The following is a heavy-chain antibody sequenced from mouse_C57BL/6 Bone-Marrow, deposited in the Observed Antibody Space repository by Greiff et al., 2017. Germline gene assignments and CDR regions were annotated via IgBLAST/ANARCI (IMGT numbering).Heavy chain of an antibody. D-gene: IGHD2-2*01. CDR2: ISNGGGST. J-gene: IGHJ3*01. CDR3: TREEGYPFFAY. V-gene: IGHV5-12*01. Sequence: EVKLVESGGGLVQPGGSLKLSCAASGFTFSDYYMYWVRQTPEKRLEWVAYISNGGGSTYYPDTVKGRFTISRDNAKNTLYLQMSRLKSEDTAMYYCTREEGYPFFAYWGQGTLVTVSA. CDR1: GFTFSDYY.